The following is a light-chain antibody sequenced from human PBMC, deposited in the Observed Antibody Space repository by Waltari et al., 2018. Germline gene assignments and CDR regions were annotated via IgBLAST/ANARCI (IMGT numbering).Light chain of an antibody. CDR1: QSLLDNNGYNY. CDR3: AEALQSVT. CDR2: LGS. V-gene: IGKV2-28*01. J-gene: IGKJ5*01. Sequence: DIVMTQSPLSLPVTPGEPASISCRSSQSLLDNNGYNYLDWYLQKPGQSPKILIYLGSNRASGVPDRFSGSGSGTDFTLKISRVEAEDAGVYYCAEALQSVTFGQGTRLEIK.